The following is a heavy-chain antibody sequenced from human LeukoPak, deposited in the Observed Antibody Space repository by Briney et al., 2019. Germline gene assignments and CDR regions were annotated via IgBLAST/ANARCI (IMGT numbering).Heavy chain of an antibody. Sequence: QTGGSLRLSCVASGFTFSSYSMNWVRQAPGKGLEWVSYISITSDTIYYAESVKGRFTISRDNAKNSLYLQMNSLRAEDTAVYYCARSNRRVLMVYAPHHYFDYWGQGTLVTVSS. CDR1: GFTFSSYS. CDR2: ISITSDTI. D-gene: IGHD2-8*01. J-gene: IGHJ4*02. V-gene: IGHV3-48*01. CDR3: ARSNRRVLMVYAPHHYFDY.